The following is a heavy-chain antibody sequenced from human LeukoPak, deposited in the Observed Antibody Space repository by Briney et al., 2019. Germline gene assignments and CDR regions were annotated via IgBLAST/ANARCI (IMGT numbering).Heavy chain of an antibody. CDR2: INSNTGGT. V-gene: IGHV1-2*06. CDR1: GCTFTGSY. D-gene: IGHD2-2*01. CDR3: ARDLIGCGSTGCFFDY. Sequence: ASVKVSCKTSGCTFTGSYVHWVRRAPGRDLEWMGRINSNTGGTTYIQKFQGRVTMTRDTSISTAYMELTRLTSDDTAVYYCARDLIGCGSTGCFFDYWGQGTLVTVSS. J-gene: IGHJ4*02.